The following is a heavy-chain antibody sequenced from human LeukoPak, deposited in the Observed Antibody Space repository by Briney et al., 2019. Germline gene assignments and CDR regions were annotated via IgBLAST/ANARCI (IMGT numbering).Heavy chain of an antibody. CDR1: GFTSSSYW. CDR2: IKKDGSEK. D-gene: IGHD3-3*01. CDR3: TKPADFWSGYYGVQEDYFDS. V-gene: IGHV3-7*01. Sequence: GGSLRLSCAASGFTSSSYWMSWVRQAPGKGLEWVANIKKDGSEKYYVDSVKGRFTISRDNAKNSLYLQMNSLRAEDTAMYYCTKPADFWSGYYGVQEDYFDSWGQGTLVTVSS. J-gene: IGHJ4*02.